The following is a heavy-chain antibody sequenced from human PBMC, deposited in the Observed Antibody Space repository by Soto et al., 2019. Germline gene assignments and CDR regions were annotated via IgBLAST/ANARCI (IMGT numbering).Heavy chain of an antibody. CDR1: GASITTVGHY. J-gene: IGHJ4*02. CDR2: IYHTGTT. Sequence: QVQLQQSGPKQVRPSQTLSLTCSVSGASITTVGHYWTWIRQPPGKGLEWIGSIYHTGTTYYSKSLRSRLTISVDTSKSQFSLRLSSVTAADTALYFCARSTGTLRSRKSDYWGQGSLVTVSS. D-gene: IGHD1-1*01. CDR3: ARSTGTLRSRKSDY. V-gene: IGHV4-31*03.